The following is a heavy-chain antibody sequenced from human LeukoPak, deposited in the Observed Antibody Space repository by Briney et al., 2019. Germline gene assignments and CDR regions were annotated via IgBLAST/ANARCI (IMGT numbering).Heavy chain of an antibody. CDR1: GFTFSSYP. J-gene: IGHJ4*02. V-gene: IGHV3-23*01. CDR2: ITGSGATT. D-gene: IGHD6-13*01. CDR3: AKDSIAAAGYYFDY. Sequence: PGGSLRLSCAASGFTFSSYPMSWVRQAPGKGLEWVPAITGSGATTYYADSVKGRFTISRDNSKNTLYLQMNSLRAEDTAVYYCAKDSIAAAGYYFDYWGQGTLVTVSS.